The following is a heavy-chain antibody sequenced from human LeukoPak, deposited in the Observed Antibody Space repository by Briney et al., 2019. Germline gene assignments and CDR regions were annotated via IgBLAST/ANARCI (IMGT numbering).Heavy chain of an antibody. V-gene: IGHV4-30-4*01. CDR3: ASEPADYYDSSGRNC. CDR2: IYYSGST. D-gene: IGHD3-22*01. J-gene: IGHJ4*02. CDR1: GGSISSGDYY. Sequence: SQTLSLTCTVSGGSISSGDYYWSWIRQPPGNGLEWIGYIYYSGSTYYNPSLKSRVTISVDTSKNQFSLKLSSVTAADTAVYYCASEPADYYDSSGRNCWGQGTLVTVSS.